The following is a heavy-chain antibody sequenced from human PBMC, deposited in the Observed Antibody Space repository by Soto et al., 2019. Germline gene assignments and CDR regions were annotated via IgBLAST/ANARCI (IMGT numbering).Heavy chain of an antibody. CDR3: ARDPSVRYCSGGSCQGLDY. Sequence: SETLSLTCTVSGGSISSGDYYWSWIRQPPGEGLEWIGYIYYSGSTYYNPSLKSRVTISVDTSKNQFSLKLSSVTAADTAVYYCARDPSVRYCSGGSCQGLDYWGQGTLVTVSS. V-gene: IGHV4-30-4*01. CDR1: GGSISSGDYY. CDR2: IYYSGST. D-gene: IGHD2-15*01. J-gene: IGHJ4*02.